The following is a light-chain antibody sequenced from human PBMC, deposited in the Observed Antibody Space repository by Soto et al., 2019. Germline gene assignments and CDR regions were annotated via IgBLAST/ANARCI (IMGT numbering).Light chain of an antibody. CDR3: QQSYNTPNT. CDR2: AAS. J-gene: IGKJ2*01. Sequence: DIQMTQSPSSLSASVGDRVTITCRASQSISSYLNWYQQKPGKDPKLLIYAASSLQSGVPSRFRGSGSETDFTLTISRPQPEDFATYYCQQSYNTPNTFGQGTKREIK. V-gene: IGKV1-39*01. CDR1: QSISSY.